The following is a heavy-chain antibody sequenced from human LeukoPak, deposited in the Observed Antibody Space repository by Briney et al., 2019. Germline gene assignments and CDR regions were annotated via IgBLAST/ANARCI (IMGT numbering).Heavy chain of an antibody. CDR2: ITSSSRI. Sequence: PGGSLRLSCAASGFTVSSYSMNWVRQAPGKGLEWLSYITSSSRIYYTDSVKGRVTISRDNAMNSLYLQMNSLRDEDTAVYYCARDRGSGDYGAYFDYWGQGTLVTVS. J-gene: IGHJ4*02. V-gene: IGHV3-48*02. CDR3: ARDRGSGDYGAYFDY. D-gene: IGHD4/OR15-4a*01. CDR1: GFTVSSYS.